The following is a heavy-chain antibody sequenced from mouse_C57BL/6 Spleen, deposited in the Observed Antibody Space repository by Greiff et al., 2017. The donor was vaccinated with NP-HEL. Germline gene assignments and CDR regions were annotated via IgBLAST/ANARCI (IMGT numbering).Heavy chain of an antibody. CDR3: ARGAYYSNPYYAMDY. V-gene: IGHV1-39*01. J-gene: IGHJ4*01. CDR1: GYSFTDYN. D-gene: IGHD2-5*01. Sequence: VQLQQSGPELVKPGASVMISCKASGYSFTDYNMNWVKQSNGKSLEWIGVINPNYGTTSYNQKFKGKATLTVDQSSSTAYMQLNSLTSEDSAVYYCARGAYYSNPYYAMDYWGQGTSVTVSS. CDR2: INPNYGTT.